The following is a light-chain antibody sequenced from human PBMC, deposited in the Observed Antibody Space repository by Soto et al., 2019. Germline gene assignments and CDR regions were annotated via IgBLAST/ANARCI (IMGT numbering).Light chain of an antibody. CDR3: SSYRKTTSPPVV. V-gene: IGLV2-14*01. CDR1: SSDIGADDF. CDR2: EVT. Sequence: QSVLTQPASVSGSPGQSITISCTGTSSDIGADDFVSWYQHHPDKTPKLIIFEVTYRPTGISHRFSASKSGNTASLTISVLEAEDQAFYYCSSYRKTTSPPVVLAGGTKHTVL. J-gene: IGLJ2*01.